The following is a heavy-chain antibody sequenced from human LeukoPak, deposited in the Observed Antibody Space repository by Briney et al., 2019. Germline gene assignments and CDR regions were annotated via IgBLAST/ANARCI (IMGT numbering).Heavy chain of an antibody. CDR3: ARHENGDNYFDN. CDR2: IHYSGNP. V-gene: IGHV4-39*01. Sequence: SETLSLTCTVSGGSIISSSYYWGWIRQPPGRGLEWIGNIHYSGNPYYNPSLKSRVTISVDTSKNQFSLKLSSVTAADTAVYYCARHENGDNYFDNWGQGTLVSVSA. CDR1: GGSIISSSYY. D-gene: IGHD3-10*01. J-gene: IGHJ4*02.